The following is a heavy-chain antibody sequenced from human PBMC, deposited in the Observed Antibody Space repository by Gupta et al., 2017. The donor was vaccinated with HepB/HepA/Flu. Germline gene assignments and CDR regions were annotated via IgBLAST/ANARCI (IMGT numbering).Heavy chain of an antibody. J-gene: IGHJ5*02. V-gene: IGHV3-33*01. CDR2: IWDDGSNK. CDR3: ARAGITGTGDWFDP. D-gene: IGHD1-7*01. CDR1: GFTSSIYG. Sequence: QVQLVESGGGVVQPGRSLRLSCAASGFTSSIYGLHWVRQAPGKGLGWVAVIWDDGSNKYYADSVKGRFTISRDNSKHTLYLQMNSLRGEEKAVYYCARAGITGTGDWFDPWGQGTLVTVSS.